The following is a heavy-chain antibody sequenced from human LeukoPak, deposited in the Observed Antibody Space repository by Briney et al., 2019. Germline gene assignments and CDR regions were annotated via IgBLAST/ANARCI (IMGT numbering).Heavy chain of an antibody. CDR1: GYTFTSYD. Sequence: ASVKVSCKASGYTFTSYDINWVRQAPGQGLEWMGWISAYNGNTNYAQKLQGRVTMTTDTSTSTAYMELRSLRSDDTAVYYCASLAVNYDFWSGYYLDPRYYFDYWGQGTLVTVSS. CDR2: ISAYNGNT. V-gene: IGHV1-18*01. D-gene: IGHD3-3*01. CDR3: ASLAVNYDFWSGYYLDPRYYFDY. J-gene: IGHJ4*02.